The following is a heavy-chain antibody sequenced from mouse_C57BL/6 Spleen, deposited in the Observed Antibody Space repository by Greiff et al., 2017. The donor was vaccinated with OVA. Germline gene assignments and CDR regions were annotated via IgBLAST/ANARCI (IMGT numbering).Heavy chain of an antibody. J-gene: IGHJ1*03. Sequence: QVQLQQPGAELVKPGASVKLSCKASGYTFTSYWMQWVKQRPGQGLEWIGEIGPSDSYTNYNQKFKGKGTLTVDTSSSKAYMQLSSLTSEDSAVYYCASYGNVSHWYFDVWGTGTTVTVSS. V-gene: IGHV1-50*01. CDR3: ASYGNVSHWYFDV. CDR2: IGPSDSYT. D-gene: IGHD2-1*01. CDR1: GYTFTSYW.